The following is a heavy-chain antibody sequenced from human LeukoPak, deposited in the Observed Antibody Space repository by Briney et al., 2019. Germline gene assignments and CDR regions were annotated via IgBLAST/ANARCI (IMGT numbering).Heavy chain of an antibody. CDR1: GGSISSYY. J-gene: IGHJ4*02. Sequence: PSETLSLTCTVSGGSISSYYWSWIRQPPGKGLEWIGYIYYSGSTNYNPSLKSRVTISVDTSKNQFSLKLSSVTAADTAVYYCARNYYGSGSYYNDPAIDYWGQGTLVTVSS. CDR2: IYYSGST. CDR3: ARNYYGSGSYYNDPAIDY. V-gene: IGHV4-59*01. D-gene: IGHD3-10*01.